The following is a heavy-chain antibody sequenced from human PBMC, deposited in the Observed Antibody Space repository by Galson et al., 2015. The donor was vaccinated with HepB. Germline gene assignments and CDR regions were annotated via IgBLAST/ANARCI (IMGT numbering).Heavy chain of an antibody. Sequence: SVKVSCKASGYTFTSYGISWVRQAPGQGLEWMGWISAYNGNTNYAQKLQGRVTITTDTSTNTAYMELRSLRSDDTAVYYCARVHSSSWYSVYGMDVWGQGTTVTVSS. D-gene: IGHD6-13*01. V-gene: IGHV1-18*01. CDR3: ARVHSSSWYSVYGMDV. CDR1: GYTFTSYG. J-gene: IGHJ6*02. CDR2: ISAYNGNT.